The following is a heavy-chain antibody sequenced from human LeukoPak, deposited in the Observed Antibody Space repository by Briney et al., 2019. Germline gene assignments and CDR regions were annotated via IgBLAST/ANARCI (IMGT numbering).Heavy chain of an antibody. Sequence: PGGSLRLSCAASGFTFRSYEMNWVRQAPGKGLEWVSYISISGSSMYYADSVKGRFTISRDNAKNTLYLQMNSLRAEDTAVYYCARQAGALGYRMDAWGQGTTVTVSS. CDR1: GFTFRSYE. CDR2: ISISGSSM. V-gene: IGHV3-48*03. J-gene: IGHJ6*02. CDR3: ARQAGALGYRMDA. D-gene: IGHD6-19*01.